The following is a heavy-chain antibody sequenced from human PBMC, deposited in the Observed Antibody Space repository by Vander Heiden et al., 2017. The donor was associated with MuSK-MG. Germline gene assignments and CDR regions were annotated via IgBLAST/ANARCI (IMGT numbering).Heavy chain of an antibody. J-gene: IGHJ4*02. CDR1: GYSFTSYW. V-gene: IGHV5-51*01. CDR2: IYPGDSDT. CDR3: AGQIGWVRPGYFDY. Sequence: GKKPGESLKISCKGSGYSFTSYWIGWVRQMPGKGLEWMGIIYPGDSDTRSSPSFQGPGNSSADKSISPAYPLWSSMKALPRAGHYGAGQIGWVRPGYFDYWGQGTLVTVSS. D-gene: IGHD3-10*01.